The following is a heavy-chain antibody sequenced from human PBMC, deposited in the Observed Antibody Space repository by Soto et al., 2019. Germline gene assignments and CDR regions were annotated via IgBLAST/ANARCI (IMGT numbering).Heavy chain of an antibody. CDR2: IYYSGST. J-gene: IGHJ6*03. CDR1: GGSISSYY. CDR3: ARDRGDYDFWSGNAYYYYMDV. D-gene: IGHD3-3*01. V-gene: IGHV4-59*12. Sequence: SDTLFLTCTVSGGSISSYYWSWIRQPPGKGLEWIGYIYYSGSTNYNPSLKSRVTISVDKSKNQFSLKLSSVTAADTAVYYCARDRGDYDFWSGNAYYYYMDVWGKGTTVTVSS.